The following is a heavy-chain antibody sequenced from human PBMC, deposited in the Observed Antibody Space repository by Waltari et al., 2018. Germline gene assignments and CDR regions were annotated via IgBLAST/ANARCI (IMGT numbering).Heavy chain of an antibody. V-gene: IGHV1-69*08. J-gene: IGHJ4*02. Sequence: QVQLVQSGAEVTKTGSSVQVSCTASGVTFSSYAITWVRQAPGQGLEWMGRIIPIFGTANYAQKFQGRVTITADKSTSTAYMELSSLRSEDTAVYYCARPSGSYPTDLDYWGQGTLVTVSS. D-gene: IGHD1-26*01. CDR2: IIPIFGTA. CDR1: GVTFSSYA. CDR3: ARPSGSYPTDLDY.